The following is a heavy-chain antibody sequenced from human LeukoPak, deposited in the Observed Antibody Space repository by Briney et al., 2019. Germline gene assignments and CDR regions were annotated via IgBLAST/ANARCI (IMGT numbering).Heavy chain of an antibody. CDR2: MNPNSGNT. J-gene: IGHJ4*02. CDR3: ATSTGYSSTCYIDY. V-gene: IGHV1-8*03. D-gene: IGHD6-13*01. CDR1: GYTFTSCD. Sequence: GASVTVSCKASGYTFTSCDINWVRQAPGQGLEWMGWMNPNSGNTGYAQKFQGRVTITRDTSISTAYMELSSLTSEDTAVYYCATSTGYSSTCYIDYWGQGTLVTVSS.